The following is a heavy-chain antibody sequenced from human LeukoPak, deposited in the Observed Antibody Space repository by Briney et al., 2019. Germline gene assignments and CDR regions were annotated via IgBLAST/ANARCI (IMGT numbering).Heavy chain of an antibody. D-gene: IGHD4-17*01. Sequence: SETLSLTCTVSGYSISSNYYWGWIRQPPGKGLEWIGTIYHSGSTYYNPSLKSRVTISVDTSKSQFSLKLSSVTAADTAVYYCARVYGEGAFDYWGQGTLVTVSS. CDR1: GYSISSNYY. CDR2: IYHSGST. J-gene: IGHJ4*02. CDR3: ARVYGEGAFDY. V-gene: IGHV4-38-2*02.